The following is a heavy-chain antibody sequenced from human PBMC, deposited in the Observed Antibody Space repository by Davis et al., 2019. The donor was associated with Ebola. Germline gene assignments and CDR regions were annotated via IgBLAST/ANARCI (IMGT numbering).Heavy chain of an antibody. CDR3: ARLPWGTVAGLDS. Sequence: GGSLRLSCKASGYSFANDWIGWVRQMPGKGLEWIGILYPGASNTKYSPSFRGQVTVSADKSISTAYLQWSSLKASDTALYYCARLPWGTVAGLDSWGQGTLVTVSS. V-gene: IGHV5-51*01. CDR2: LYPGASNT. J-gene: IGHJ4*02. CDR1: GYSFANDW. D-gene: IGHD3-16*01.